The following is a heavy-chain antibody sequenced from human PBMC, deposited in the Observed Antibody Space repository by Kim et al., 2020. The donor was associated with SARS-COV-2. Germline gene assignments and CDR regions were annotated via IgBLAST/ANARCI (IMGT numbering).Heavy chain of an antibody. CDR3: ARAGYSSSIGMDV. D-gene: IGHD6-6*01. V-gene: IGHV1-18*01. Sequence: NYAQKRQGRVTMTTDTSTSTAYMELRSLRSDDTAVYYCARAGYSSSIGMDVWGQGTTVTVSS. J-gene: IGHJ6*02.